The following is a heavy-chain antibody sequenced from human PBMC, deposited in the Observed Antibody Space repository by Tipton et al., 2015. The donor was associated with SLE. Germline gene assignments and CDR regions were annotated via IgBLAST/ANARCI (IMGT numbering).Heavy chain of an antibody. J-gene: IGHJ5*02. Sequence: VQLVQSGAEVKKPGESLKISCKGSGYSFTNYWIGWVRQMPGKGLEWMGIIYPGDSDTRYSPSFQGQVTISADMSTNMAFLQWSSLKASDTAMYYCARGRHNGLASFENVRWLDPWGQGTLVTVSS. D-gene: IGHD2-8*01. CDR1: GYSFTNYW. V-gene: IGHV5-51*03. CDR3: ARGRHNGLASFENVRWLDP. CDR2: IYPGDSDT.